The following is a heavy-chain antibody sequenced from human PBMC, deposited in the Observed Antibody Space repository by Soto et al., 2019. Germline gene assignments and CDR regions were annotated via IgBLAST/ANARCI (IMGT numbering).Heavy chain of an antibody. CDR1: GFTFSSYS. CDR2: ISSSSSYI. V-gene: IGHV3-21*01. J-gene: IGHJ4*02. D-gene: IGHD6-13*01. CDR3: ARDTSRGSREYYFDY. Sequence: EVQLVESGGGLVKPGGSLRLSCAASGFTFSSYSMNWVRQAPGKGLEWVSSISSSSSYIYYADSVKGRFTISRDNAKNSLYLQMNSLRAEDTAVYYCARDTSRGSREYYFDYWGQGTLVTVSS.